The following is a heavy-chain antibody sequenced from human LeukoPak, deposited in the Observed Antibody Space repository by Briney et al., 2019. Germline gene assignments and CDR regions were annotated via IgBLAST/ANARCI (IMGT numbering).Heavy chain of an antibody. CDR1: GFTFSSYA. CDR3: TIGSTSLPTYGMDV. J-gene: IGHJ6*02. D-gene: IGHD2-2*01. V-gene: IGHV3-30-3*01. CDR2: ISYDGSNK. Sequence: GGSLRLSCAASGFTFSSYAMHWVRQAPGKGLEWVAVISYDGSNKYYADSVKGRFTISRDNSKNTLYLQMNSLRAEDTAVYYCTIGSTSLPTYGMDVWGQGTTVTVSS.